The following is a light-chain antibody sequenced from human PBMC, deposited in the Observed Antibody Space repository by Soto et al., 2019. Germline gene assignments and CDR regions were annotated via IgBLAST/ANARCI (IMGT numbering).Light chain of an antibody. V-gene: IGKV1D-16*01. CDR1: QGISSW. CDR2: SAS. Sequence: DIQMTQSPSSVSASVGDRVTITCRASQGISSWLAWHQQKPGKAPKLLIYSASSLQSGVPSRFSGSGSGTEFTLTISSLQPDDFATYYCQQYNSYSYTFGQGTKVDIK. J-gene: IGKJ2*01. CDR3: QQYNSYSYT.